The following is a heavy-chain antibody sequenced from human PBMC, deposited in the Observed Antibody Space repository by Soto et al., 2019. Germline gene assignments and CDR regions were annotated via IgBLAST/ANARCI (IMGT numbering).Heavy chain of an antibody. J-gene: IGHJ6*02. Sequence: ASVKVSCKASGYTFTGYYVHWVRQAPGQGLEWMGWINPNSGDTYLAQRFQGRVTMNRDTSIGTAYMELRGLTSDDTAEYYCAKGGAIAAAGTRVYLYNAMDVWGQGTKVPVYS. CDR2: INPNSGDT. V-gene: IGHV1-2*02. CDR3: AKGGAIAAAGTRVYLYNAMDV. D-gene: IGHD6-13*01. CDR1: GYTFTGYY.